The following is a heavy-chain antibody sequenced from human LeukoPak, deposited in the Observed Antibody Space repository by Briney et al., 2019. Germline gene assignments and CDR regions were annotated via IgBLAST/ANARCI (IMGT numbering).Heavy chain of an antibody. D-gene: IGHD4-23*01. Sequence: ASVKVSCKASGYTFTSYDIDWVRQATGQGLEWMGWMNPNSGNTGYAQKFQGRVTMTRNTSISTAYMELSSLRSEDTAVYYCARDNSVEDTAWWFDPWGQGTLVTVSS. CDR3: ARDNSVEDTAWWFDP. J-gene: IGHJ5*02. V-gene: IGHV1-8*01. CDR1: GYTFTSYD. CDR2: MNPNSGNT.